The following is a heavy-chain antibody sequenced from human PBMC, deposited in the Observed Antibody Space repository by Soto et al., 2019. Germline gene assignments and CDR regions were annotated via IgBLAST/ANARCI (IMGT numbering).Heavy chain of an antibody. CDR3: ARPPQEEIFSGFDS. V-gene: IGHV4-31*03. CDR1: GGSMCSDIYF. CDR2: IYYSGST. Sequence: PSETLSLTCTVSGGSMCSDIYFWTWIHQRPEKGLEWIGHIYYSGSTHYNASLKSRLAISKDTSKNQFSLKLTSLTAADTAVYFCARPPQEEIFSGFDSWGQGIQVTVSS. J-gene: IGHJ4*02. D-gene: IGHD2-15*01.